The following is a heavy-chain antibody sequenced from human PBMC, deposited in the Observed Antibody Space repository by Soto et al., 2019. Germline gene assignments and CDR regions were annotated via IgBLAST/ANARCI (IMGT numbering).Heavy chain of an antibody. CDR3: ARLDYGDYGGYYFDY. D-gene: IGHD4-17*01. V-gene: IGHV4-59*01. Sequence: SETLSLTCTVSGGSISSYYWSWIRQPPGKGLEWIGYIYYSGSTNYNPSLKSRVTISVDTSKNQFSLKLSSVTAADTAVYYCARLDYGDYGGYYFDYWGQGTLVTVSS. CDR1: GGSISSYY. J-gene: IGHJ4*02. CDR2: IYYSGST.